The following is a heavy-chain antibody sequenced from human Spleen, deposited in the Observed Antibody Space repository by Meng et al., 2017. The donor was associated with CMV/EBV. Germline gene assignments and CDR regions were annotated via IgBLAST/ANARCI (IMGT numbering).Heavy chain of an antibody. J-gene: IGHJ4*02. CDR1: GFTFDDYG. D-gene: IGHD6-6*01. V-gene: IGHV3-20*04. CDR2: INWNGGST. Sequence: CADSGFTFDDYGMSWVRQAPGKGLEWVSGINWNGGSTGYADSVKGRFTISRDNAKNSLYLQMNSLRAEDTALYYCARKEYSSSSFDYWGQGTLVTVSS. CDR3: ARKEYSSSSFDY.